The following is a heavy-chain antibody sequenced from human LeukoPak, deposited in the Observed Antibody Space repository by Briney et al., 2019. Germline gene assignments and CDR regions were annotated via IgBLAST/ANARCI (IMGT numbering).Heavy chain of an antibody. CDR2: ISAYNGNT. V-gene: IGHV1-18*04. Sequence: ASVKVSCKASGYTFTGYYIHWVRQAPGQGLEWMGWISAYNGNTNYAQKLQGRVTMTTDTSTSTAYMELRSLRSDDTAVYYCARRLTVVVAATDYYYYMDVWGQGTLVTVSS. J-gene: IGHJ6*03. CDR1: GYTFTGYY. D-gene: IGHD2-15*01. CDR3: ARRLTVVVAATDYYYYMDV.